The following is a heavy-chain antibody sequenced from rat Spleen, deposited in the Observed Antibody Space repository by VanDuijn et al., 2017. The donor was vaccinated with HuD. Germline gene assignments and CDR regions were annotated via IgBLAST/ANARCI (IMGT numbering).Heavy chain of an antibody. CDR2: ISPSGGST. J-gene: IGHJ2*01. CDR1: GFTFSNYG. V-gene: IGHV5-19*01. CDR3: ARHRDYDGSYYLDY. Sequence: EVQLVESGGGLVQPGRSLKLSCAASGFTFSNYGMHWIRQAPTKGLEWVASISPSGGSTYYPDSVKGRFTISRDNAKSSLYLQMNSLKSEDTATYYCARHRDYDGSYYLDYWGQGVMVTVSS. D-gene: IGHD1-12*02.